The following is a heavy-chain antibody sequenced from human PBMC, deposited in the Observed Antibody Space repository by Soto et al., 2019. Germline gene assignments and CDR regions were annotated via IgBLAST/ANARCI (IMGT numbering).Heavy chain of an antibody. D-gene: IGHD3-3*01. V-gene: IGHV1-46*01. CDR1: GYTFTSYY. CDR2: INPSGGST. Sequence: ASVKVSCKASGYTFTSYYMHCVRQAPGQGLEWMGIINPSGGSTSYAQKFQGRVTMTRDTSTSTVYMELSSLRSEDTAVYYCARAHNYDFWSGYYYYGMDVWGQGTTVTVSS. CDR3: ARAHNYDFWSGYYYYGMDV. J-gene: IGHJ6*02.